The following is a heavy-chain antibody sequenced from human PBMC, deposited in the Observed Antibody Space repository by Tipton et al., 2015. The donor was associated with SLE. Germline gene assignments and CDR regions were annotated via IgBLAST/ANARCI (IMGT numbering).Heavy chain of an antibody. V-gene: IGHV4-59*11. CDR1: GGSISGHY. CDR3: ATYASSWWAFDH. J-gene: IGHJ4*02. D-gene: IGHD6-13*01. Sequence: TLSLTCTVSGGSISGHYWSWVRQPPGGGLEWIGYILYSGSTDYHPSLKSRVTISVDTSKNQFSLKLSSVTPADTAVYYCATYASSWWAFDHWGQGTLVTVSS. CDR2: ILYSGST.